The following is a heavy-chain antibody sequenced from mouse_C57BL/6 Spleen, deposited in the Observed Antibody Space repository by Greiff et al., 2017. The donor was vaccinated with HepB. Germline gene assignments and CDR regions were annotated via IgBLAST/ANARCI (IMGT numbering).Heavy chain of an antibody. CDR3: TSITTVVAPYYYAMDY. V-gene: IGHV6-3*01. D-gene: IGHD1-1*01. CDR1: GFTFSNYW. J-gene: IGHJ4*01. CDR2: IRLKSDNYAT. Sequence: EVKVVESGGGLVQPGGSMKLSCVASGFTFSNYWMNWVRQSPEKGLEWVAQIRLKSDNYATHYAESVKGRFTISRDDSKSSVYLQINNLRAEDTGIYYCTSITTVVAPYYYAMDYWGQGTSVTVSS.